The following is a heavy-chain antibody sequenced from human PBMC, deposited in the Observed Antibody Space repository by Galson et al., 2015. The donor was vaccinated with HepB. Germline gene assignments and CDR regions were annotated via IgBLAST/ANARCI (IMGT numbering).Heavy chain of an antibody. V-gene: IGHV4-39*01. CDR1: GGSISSAIHY. CDR2: IYYNGDT. Sequence: SETLSLTCTVSGGSISSAIHYWGWIRQAPGKGLEWIGSIYYNGDTYYNPSLKSRVTISLDMSKNQFSLHLSSVTATDTAVYYCARNRGYGDFADYWGQGTLVTVPS. D-gene: IGHD5-12*01. CDR3: ARNRGYGDFADY. J-gene: IGHJ4*02.